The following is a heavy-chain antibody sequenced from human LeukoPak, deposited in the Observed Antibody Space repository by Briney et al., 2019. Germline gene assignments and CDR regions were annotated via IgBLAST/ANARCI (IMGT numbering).Heavy chain of an antibody. CDR1: GFTFSTYT. CDR3: ARAYDAFDI. J-gene: IGHJ3*02. V-gene: IGHV3-30*04. Sequence: GGSLRLSCASSGFTFSTYTMHWVRQAPGTGLEWVAVISSDGSTKYYTDSVKGRFTISKDNSKNTLYLQMNSLRSEDTAVYYCARAYDAFDIWGQGTMVTVSS. CDR2: ISSDGSTK.